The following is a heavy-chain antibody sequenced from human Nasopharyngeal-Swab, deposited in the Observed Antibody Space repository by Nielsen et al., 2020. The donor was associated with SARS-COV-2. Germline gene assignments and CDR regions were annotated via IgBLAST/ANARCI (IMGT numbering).Heavy chain of an antibody. CDR2: INHSGST. J-gene: IGHJ4*02. D-gene: IGHD3-22*01. Sequence: SETLSLTCAVYGGSFSGYYWSWIRQPPGKGLEWIGEINHSGSTNYNPSLKSRVTISVDMSKNQFSLKLSSVTAADTAVYYCARGLGQYYYDSSGYYFFDYWGQGTLVTVSS. CDR3: ARGLGQYYYDSSGYYFFDY. V-gene: IGHV4-34*01. CDR1: GGSFSGYY.